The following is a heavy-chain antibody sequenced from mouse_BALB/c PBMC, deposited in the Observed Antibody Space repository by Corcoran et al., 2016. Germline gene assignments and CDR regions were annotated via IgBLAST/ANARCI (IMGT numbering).Heavy chain of an antibody. J-gene: IGHJ4*01. CDR2: INTYTGEP. D-gene: IGHD2-14*01. CDR3: ARWRYEGYYAMDY. Sequence: QIQLVQTGPELRKPGETVKISCKASGYTLTNYGMNWVKQAPGKGLKWMGWINTYTGEPTYADDFKGRFAFSLETSASTAYLEINKLKNEDTATYFCARWRYEGYYAMDYWGQGTSVTVSS. V-gene: IGHV9-3-1*01. CDR1: GYTLTNYG.